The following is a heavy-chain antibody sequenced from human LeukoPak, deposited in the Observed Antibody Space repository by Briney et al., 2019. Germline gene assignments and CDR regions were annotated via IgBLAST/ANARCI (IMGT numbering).Heavy chain of an antibody. V-gene: IGHV4-34*01. CDR3: ARRGGVIRTFDY. CDR2: INRSGST. CDR1: GGSISSYY. J-gene: IGHJ4*02. Sequence: PSETLSLTCTVSGGSISSYYWSWIRQPPGKGLEWIGEINRSGSTNYNPSLKSRVTISVDTSKNQFSLKLSSVTAADTAVYYCARRGGVIRTFDYWGQGTLVTVSS. D-gene: IGHD3-16*02.